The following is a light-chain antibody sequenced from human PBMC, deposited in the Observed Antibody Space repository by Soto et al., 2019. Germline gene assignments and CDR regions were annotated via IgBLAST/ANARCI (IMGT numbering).Light chain of an antibody. CDR2: EVS. CDR1: SRDVGGYNY. V-gene: IGLV2-14*01. J-gene: IGLJ1*01. Sequence: QSVLTQPASVSGSPGQSITISCTGTSRDVGGYNYVSWYQQHPGKAPKLMIYEVSNRPSGVSNRFSGSKSGNTASLTISGLQAEDEADYYCNSYTSSSSLVFGNGTKLTV. CDR3: NSYTSSSSLV.